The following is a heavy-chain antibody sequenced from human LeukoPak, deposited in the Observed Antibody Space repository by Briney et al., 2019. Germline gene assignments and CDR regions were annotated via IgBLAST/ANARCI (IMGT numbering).Heavy chain of an antibody. D-gene: IGHD3-22*01. V-gene: IGHV1-18*01. J-gene: IGHJ4*02. Sequence: GASVKVSCKASGYMFTSYAISWVRQAPGQGLEWMGWISAYSGNTNYAQKFQGRVTMTTDTSTTTAYMELRSLRSDDTAIYYCARHPYYDSRGHYVYWGQGTLVTVSS. CDR3: ARHPYYDSRGHYVY. CDR1: GYMFTSYA. CDR2: ISAYSGNT.